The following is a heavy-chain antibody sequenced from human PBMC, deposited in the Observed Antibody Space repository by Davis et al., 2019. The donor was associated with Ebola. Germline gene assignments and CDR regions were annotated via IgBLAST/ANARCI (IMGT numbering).Heavy chain of an antibody. CDR1: GYSFTSYW. CDR3: ARHYAAAGTYYFDY. V-gene: IGHV5-51*01. D-gene: IGHD6-13*01. CDR2: IYPGDSDT. Sequence: PGGSLRLSCKGSGYSFTSYWIGWVRQMPGKGLEWMGIIYPGDSDTRYSPSFQGQVTISADKSISTAYLQWSSLKASDTAMYYCARHYAAAGTYYFDYWGQGTLVTVSS. J-gene: IGHJ4*02.